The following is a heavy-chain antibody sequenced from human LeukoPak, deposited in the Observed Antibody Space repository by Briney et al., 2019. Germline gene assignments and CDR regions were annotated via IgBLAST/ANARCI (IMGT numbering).Heavy chain of an antibody. V-gene: IGHV4-59*12. D-gene: IGHD3-22*01. CDR3: ARWYYDSSGYRYFDY. J-gene: IGHJ4*02. CDR1: GVSISTYY. CDR2: IDYSGNT. Sequence: SETLSLTCTVSGVSISTYYRTWIRQPPGKGLEWIGNIDYSGNTKYNPSLKSRVTISVDTSKNHFSLKLSSVTAADTAVYYCARWYYDSSGYRYFDYWGQGTLVIVSS.